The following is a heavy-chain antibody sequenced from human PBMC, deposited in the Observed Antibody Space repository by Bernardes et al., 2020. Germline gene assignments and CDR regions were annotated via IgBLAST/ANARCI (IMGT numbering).Heavy chain of an antibody. V-gene: IGHV3-48*01. CDR3: ARDQSIVARRQGWFDP. CDR2: LSSSSRTI. D-gene: IGHD6-6*01. CDR1: GFTFRSSS. Sequence: GGALRLSCAASGFTFRSSSMNWVRQAPGPGLPWVSYLSSSSRTIYYADSVKGRFTISRDNAKNSLYLQMNSLRAEDTAVYYCARDQSIVARRQGWFDPWGQGTLVTVSS. J-gene: IGHJ5*02.